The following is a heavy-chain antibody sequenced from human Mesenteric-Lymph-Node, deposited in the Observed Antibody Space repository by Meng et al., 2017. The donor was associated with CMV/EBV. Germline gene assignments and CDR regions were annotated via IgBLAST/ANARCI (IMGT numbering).Heavy chain of an antibody. V-gene: IGHV3-30*12. J-gene: IGHJ4*02. Sequence: GGSLRLSCAASGFSFSSYGMHWVRHAPDRGLEYVAVISHDGTSKYYADSVRGRFTISRDDSKNMLYLQLNTLIDDDTGVYYCAAEYQLLNVPYLEYWGQGTQVTVSS. D-gene: IGHD6-6*01. CDR3: AAEYQLLNVPYLEY. CDR1: GFSFSSYG. CDR2: ISHDGTSK.